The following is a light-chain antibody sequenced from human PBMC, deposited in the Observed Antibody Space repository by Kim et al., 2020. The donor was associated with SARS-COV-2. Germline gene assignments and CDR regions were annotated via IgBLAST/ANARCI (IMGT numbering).Light chain of an antibody. V-gene: IGKV3-11*01. J-gene: IGKJ4*01. CDR2: DAS. CDR1: QSVSSY. Sequence: LSPGERATLAGRASQSVSSYLAWYQQKPGQAPRPLIYDASNRATGIPARFSGSGSGTDFTLTISSLEPEDFAVYYCQQRSNWPPNFGGGTKVDIK. CDR3: QQRSNWPPN.